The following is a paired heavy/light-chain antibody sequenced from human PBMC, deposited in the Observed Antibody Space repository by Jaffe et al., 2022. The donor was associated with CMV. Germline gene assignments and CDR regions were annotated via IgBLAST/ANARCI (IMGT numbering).Light chain of an antibody. CDR2: SAS. CDR1: QSVSSSY. J-gene: IGKJ1*01. CDR3: QHYGSSLRT. V-gene: IGKV3-20*01. Sequence: DIVLTQSPGTLSLSPGERATLSCRVSQSVSSSYLAWYQQKPGQAPRLLIYSASSRATGIPDRFSGSGSGTDFTLTITRLEPEDFAVYYCQHYGSSLRTFGQGTKVEIK.
Heavy chain of an antibody. CDR3: AKGHYSGSYYYFDY. Sequence: EVQLWESGGGLVQPGGSLRLSCAASGFTFSSYAISWVRQPPGKGLEWVSTIRGSGGTTYYPDSVKGRFTISRDDSRNTLYLQINSLGAEDTAVYYCAKGHYSGSYYYFDYWGQGTLVTVSS. CDR2: IRGSGGTT. V-gene: IGHV3-23*01. J-gene: IGHJ4*02. CDR1: GFTFSSYA. D-gene: IGHD3-10*01.